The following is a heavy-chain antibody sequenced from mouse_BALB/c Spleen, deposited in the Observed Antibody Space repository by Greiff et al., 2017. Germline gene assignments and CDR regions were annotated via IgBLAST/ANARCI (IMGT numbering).Heavy chain of an antibody. Sequence: VQLKQSGPELVKPGASVKIPCKASGYTFTDYNMDWVKQSHGKSLEWIGDINPNNGGTIYNQKFKDKATLTVDKSSSTAYMQLSSPTSEDSAVYYCTRAITTAHYYAMDYWGQGTSVTVSS. CDR1: GYTFTDYN. V-gene: IGHV1-18*01. CDR2: INPNNGGT. D-gene: IGHD1-2*01. CDR3: TRAITTAHYYAMDY. J-gene: IGHJ4*01.